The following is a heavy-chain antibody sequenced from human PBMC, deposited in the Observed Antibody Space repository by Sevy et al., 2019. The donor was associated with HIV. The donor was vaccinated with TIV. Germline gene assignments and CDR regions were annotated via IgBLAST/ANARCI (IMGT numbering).Heavy chain of an antibody. V-gene: IGHV6-1*01. CDR3: ARDVGRFGEFPYYFDY. Sequence: SQTLSLTCAISGDSVSSNSAAWNWIRQSPSRGLEWLGRTYYRSNWYNDYAVSVKSRITINPDTSKNQFSLQLNTVTPEDTAVYYCARDVGRFGEFPYYFDYWGQGTLVTVSS. D-gene: IGHD3-10*01. CDR1: GDSVSSNSAA. CDR2: TYYRSNWYN. J-gene: IGHJ4*02.